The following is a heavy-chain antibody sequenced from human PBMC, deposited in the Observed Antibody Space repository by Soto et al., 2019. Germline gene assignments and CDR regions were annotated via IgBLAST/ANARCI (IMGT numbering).Heavy chain of an antibody. V-gene: IGHV3-23*01. Sequence: EVQLLESGGGLVQPGGSLRLSCAASGFTFSSYGMSWVRQAPGKGLEWVSAISHSGGNTYYADSVKGRFAISRDNSKNTLYLQMNSLRAEDTALYYCATFIFCSSTSCYGREGGYWGQGTLVTVSS. CDR3: ATFIFCSSTSCYGREGGY. CDR1: GFTFSSYG. CDR2: ISHSGGNT. D-gene: IGHD2-2*01. J-gene: IGHJ4*02.